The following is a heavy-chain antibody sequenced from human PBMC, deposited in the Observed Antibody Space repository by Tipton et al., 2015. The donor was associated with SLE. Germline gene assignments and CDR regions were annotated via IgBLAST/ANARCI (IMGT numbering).Heavy chain of an antibody. CDR1: GFTFSLYT. J-gene: IGHJ4*02. D-gene: IGHD2-2*01. Sequence: SLRLSCAASGFTFSLYTMNWVRQAPGKGLEWVSSITSSSTYIYYADSLKGRFTISRDNAKNSLSLQMNSLRVDDTAVYYCARAEYSTSWETFDYWGQGTLVTVSS. V-gene: IGHV3-21*01. CDR3: ARAEYSTSWETFDY. CDR2: ITSSSTYI.